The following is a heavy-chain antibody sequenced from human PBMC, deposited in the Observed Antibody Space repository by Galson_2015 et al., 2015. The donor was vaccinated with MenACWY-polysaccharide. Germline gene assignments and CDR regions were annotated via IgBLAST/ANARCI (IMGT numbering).Heavy chain of an antibody. Sequence: SLRLSCAASGFTFSSYAMSWVRQAPGKGLEWVSAISGSGGSTYYADSVKGRFTISRDNSKNTLYLQMNSLRAEDTAVYYCAKDGMLRSPTSDPPHFDYWGQGTLVTVSS. CDR2: ISGSGGST. J-gene: IGHJ4*02. V-gene: IGHV3-23*01. CDR3: AKDGMLRSPTSDPPHFDY. D-gene: IGHD5-12*01. CDR1: GFTFSSYA.